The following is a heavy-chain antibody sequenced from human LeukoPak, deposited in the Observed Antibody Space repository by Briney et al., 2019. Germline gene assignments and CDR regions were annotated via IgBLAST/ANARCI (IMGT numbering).Heavy chain of an antibody. CDR1: GFTFSNYM. D-gene: IGHD1-20*01. CDR2: IKSDGITI. Sequence: GGSLRLSCAASGFTFSNYMMHWVCQAPGKGLVWVSRIKSDGITITYADSVKGRFTISRDNAKNTLYLQMNSQRAEDTAVYYCLRDLNWSLDQWGQGTLVTVSS. J-gene: IGHJ4*02. V-gene: IGHV3-74*01. CDR3: LRDLNWSLDQ.